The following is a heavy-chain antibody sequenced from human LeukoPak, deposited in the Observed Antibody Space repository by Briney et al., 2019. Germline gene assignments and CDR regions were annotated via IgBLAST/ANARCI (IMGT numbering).Heavy chain of an antibody. V-gene: IGHV4-59*01. D-gene: IGHD5-24*01. Sequence: SETLSLTCTVSGGSINSYYWSWIRQPPGKGLEWIGYIYYSGSTNYNPSLKSRVTISVDTSKNQFSLKLSSVTAADTAVYYCATGDGYNYGVLQFDYWGQGTLVTVSS. CDR1: GGSINSYY. CDR2: IYYSGST. CDR3: ATGDGYNYGVLQFDY. J-gene: IGHJ4*02.